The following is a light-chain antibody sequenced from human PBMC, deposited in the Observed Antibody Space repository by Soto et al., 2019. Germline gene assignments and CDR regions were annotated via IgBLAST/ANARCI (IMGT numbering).Light chain of an antibody. V-gene: IGLV2-14*01. CDR2: EVT. CDR1: STDIGAYNY. J-gene: IGLJ1*01. Sequence: QSALTQPASVSGSPGQSITISCTGTSTDIGAYNYVSWYQQHPGKAPKLLIYEVTNRPSGVSNRFSGSKFGNTASLTISGLQAEDEANYYCNSYTTLSNRVFGTGTKLTVL. CDR3: NSYTTLSNRV.